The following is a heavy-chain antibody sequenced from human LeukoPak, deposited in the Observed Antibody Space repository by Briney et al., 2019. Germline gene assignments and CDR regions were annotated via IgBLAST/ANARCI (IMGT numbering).Heavy chain of an antibody. CDR3: ARDVAVAGIIYYFDY. J-gene: IGHJ4*02. CDR1: GGSISSYY. D-gene: IGHD6-19*01. V-gene: IGHV4-59*12. CDR2: IYYSGST. Sequence: SETLSLTCTVSGGSISSYYWSWIRQPPGKGLEWIGYIYYSGSTNYNPSLKSRVTISVDTSKNQFSLKLSSVTAADTAVYYCARDVAVAGIIYYFDYWGQGTLVTVSS.